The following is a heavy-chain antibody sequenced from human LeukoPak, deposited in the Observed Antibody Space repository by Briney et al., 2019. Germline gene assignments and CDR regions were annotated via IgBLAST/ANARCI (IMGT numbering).Heavy chain of an antibody. D-gene: IGHD4-17*01. CDR2: IIPILGIA. CDR3: ATDRSGLTSVTTIVS. J-gene: IGHJ4*02. Sequence: SVKVSCKASGGTFSSFAISWVRQAPGQGLEWMGRIIPILGIATYAQKFQGRLTITADKSMSTAYMELSSLRSEDTAVYYCATDRSGLTSVTTIVSWGQGTLFIVSS. CDR1: GGTFSSFA. V-gene: IGHV1-69*04.